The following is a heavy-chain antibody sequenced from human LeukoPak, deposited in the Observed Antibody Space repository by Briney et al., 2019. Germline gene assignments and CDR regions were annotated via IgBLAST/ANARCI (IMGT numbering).Heavy chain of an antibody. CDR1: GGSINSAS. CDR2: ISYDGST. CDR3: ARALSGTYGLFQH. J-gene: IGHJ1*01. Sequence: SETLSLTCTVSGGSINSASWSWIRQPPGKGLEWMGFISYDGSTSYNPSLGSRVTISIDTSRNQFSLDLSSVTAADTAVYYCARALSGTYGLFQHWGQGTLVTVSS. D-gene: IGHD1-26*01. V-gene: IGHV4-59*01.